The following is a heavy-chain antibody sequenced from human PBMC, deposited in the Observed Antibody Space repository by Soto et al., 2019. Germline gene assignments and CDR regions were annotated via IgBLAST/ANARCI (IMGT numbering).Heavy chain of an antibody. J-gene: IGHJ4*02. CDR2: ISGSGAKT. CDR3: AKERGYSYAGD. D-gene: IGHD5-18*01. Sequence: EVQLLESGGGLVQPGGSLRLSCVASGFTFSSADMSWVRQAPGKGLEWVSAISGSGAKTYYADSVKGRFTISRDNSKKTLYLQMNSLRADDTAVYYCAKERGYSYAGDWGQGTLVTVSS. V-gene: IGHV3-23*01. CDR1: GFTFSSAD.